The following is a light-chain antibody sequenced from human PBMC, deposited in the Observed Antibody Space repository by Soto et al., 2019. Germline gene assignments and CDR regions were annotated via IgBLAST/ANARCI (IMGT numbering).Light chain of an antibody. Sequence: EVVLTQSPATQSLSPGERATLSCRASQSVSSYLAWYHQRPGQAPRLLIYDASNRATGVPARFSGSGSGTDFTLTISSLEPEDFAVYYCQHRANWPLTFGGGTKLEIK. CDR2: DAS. CDR1: QSVSSY. J-gene: IGKJ4*01. V-gene: IGKV3-11*01. CDR3: QHRANWPLT.